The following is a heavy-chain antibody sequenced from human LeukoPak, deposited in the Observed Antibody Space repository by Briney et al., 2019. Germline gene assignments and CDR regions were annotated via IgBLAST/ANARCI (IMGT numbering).Heavy chain of an antibody. Sequence: GGSLRLSCAASGFTFSGSAMHWVRQASGKGLEWVGRIRSKANSYATAYAASVKGRFTISRDDSKNTAYLQMNSLKTEDTAVYYCTGALLWFGELSNYYYYGMDVWGKGTTVTVSS. V-gene: IGHV3-73*01. CDR2: IRSKANSYAT. CDR3: TGALLWFGELSNYYYYGMDV. J-gene: IGHJ6*04. D-gene: IGHD3-10*01. CDR1: GFTFSGSA.